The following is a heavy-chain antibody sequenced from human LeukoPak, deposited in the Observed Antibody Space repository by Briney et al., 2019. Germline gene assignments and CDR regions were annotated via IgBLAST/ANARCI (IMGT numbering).Heavy chain of an antibody. D-gene: IGHD1-26*01. Sequence: ASVKVSCKASGGTFSSYAISWVRQAPGQGLEWMGWINPNSGGTNYAQKFQGRVTMTRDTSISTAYMELSRLRSDDTAVYYCARARELLNWFDPWGQGTLVTVSS. CDR2: INPNSGGT. CDR3: ARARELLNWFDP. V-gene: IGHV1-2*02. CDR1: GGTFSSYA. J-gene: IGHJ5*02.